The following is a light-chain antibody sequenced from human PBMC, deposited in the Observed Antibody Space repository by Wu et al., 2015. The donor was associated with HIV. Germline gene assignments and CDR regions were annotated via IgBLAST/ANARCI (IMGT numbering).Light chain of an antibody. CDR3: QQYTISPPMYT. J-gene: IGKJ2*01. CDR1: QSVNGSY. CDR2: GAS. Sequence: EVVLTQSPGTLSLSPGERATLSCRASQSVNGSYLAWYQQKPGQAPRLLIHGASSRATGIPDRFSGSGSGTDFTLTISRLEPEDFAVYFCQQYTISPPMYTFGQGTKLEIK. V-gene: IGKV3-20*01.